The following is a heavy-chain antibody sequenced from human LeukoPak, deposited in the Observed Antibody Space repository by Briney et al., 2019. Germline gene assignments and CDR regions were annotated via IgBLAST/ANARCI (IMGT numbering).Heavy chain of an antibody. CDR1: GFTFDDYG. Sequence: PGGSLRLSCAASGFTFDDYGMSSVRQAPGKGLEWVSTINYSGGTTYYADSVKGRFTISRDNSQNMLYLQMNSLRAEDTAVYFCANRPGWRAFDYWGQGTLVTVSS. J-gene: IGHJ4*02. CDR2: INYSGGTT. CDR3: ANRPGWRAFDY. V-gene: IGHV3-23*01.